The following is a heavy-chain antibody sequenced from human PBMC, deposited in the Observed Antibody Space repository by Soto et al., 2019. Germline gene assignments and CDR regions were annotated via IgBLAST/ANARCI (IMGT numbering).Heavy chain of an antibody. J-gene: IGHJ6*02. Sequence: GESLKSSCKGSGYSFTSYWIGWVRQMPGKGLEWMGIIYPGDSDTRYSPSFQGQVTISADKSISTAYLQWSSLKASDTAMYYCAGGGVRGVITRTRDYYGMDVWGQETTVTLSS. D-gene: IGHD3-10*01. V-gene: IGHV5-51*01. CDR2: IYPGDSDT. CDR3: AGGGVRGVITRTRDYYGMDV. CDR1: GYSFTSYW.